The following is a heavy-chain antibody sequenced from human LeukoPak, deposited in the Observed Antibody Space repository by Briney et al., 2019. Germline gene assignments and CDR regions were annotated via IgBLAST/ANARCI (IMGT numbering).Heavy chain of an antibody. D-gene: IGHD3-16*01. CDR1: GFTFDDYA. V-gene: IGHV3-9*03. J-gene: IGHJ3*02. CDR3: AKDIGDGGPRGAFDI. Sequence: GGSLRLFCAASGFTFDDYAMHWVRQAPGKGLEWVSGISWNSGSIGYADSVKGRFTISRDNAKNSLYLQMNSLRVEDMALYYCAKDIGDGGPRGAFDIWGQGTMVTVSS. CDR2: ISWNSGSI.